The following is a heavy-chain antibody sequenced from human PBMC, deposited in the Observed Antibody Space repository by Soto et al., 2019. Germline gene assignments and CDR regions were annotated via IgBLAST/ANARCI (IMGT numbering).Heavy chain of an antibody. CDR2: ISDSGGSA. CDR1: VFTFSNYA. V-gene: IGHV3-23*01. CDR3: AKGCGNTAMLVYFDY. D-gene: IGHD5-18*01. J-gene: IGHJ4*02. Sequence: GYSLRHSCAASVFTFSNYAISLVRQAPGKGLEWVSGISDSGGSAYYADSVKGRFTISRDNSKNTLYLQMNSLRGEDTAVYYCAKGCGNTAMLVYFDYWGQGT.